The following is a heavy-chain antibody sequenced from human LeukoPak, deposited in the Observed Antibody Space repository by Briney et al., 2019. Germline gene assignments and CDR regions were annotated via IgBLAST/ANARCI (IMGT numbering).Heavy chain of an antibody. CDR3: AKKDYDILTGYYF. D-gene: IGHD3-9*01. CDR1: GFTFSSYA. CDR2: ISGRGGST. V-gene: IGHV3-23*01. J-gene: IGHJ4*02. Sequence: GGSLRLSCAASGFTFSSYAMSWVRQAPGKGLEWVSAISGRGGSTYYADSVKGRFTISRDNSKNTLYLQMNSLRAEDTAVYYCAKKDYDILTGYYFWGQGTLVTVSS.